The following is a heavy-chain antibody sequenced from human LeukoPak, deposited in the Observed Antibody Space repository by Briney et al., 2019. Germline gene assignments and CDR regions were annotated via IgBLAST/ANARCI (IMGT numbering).Heavy chain of an antibody. D-gene: IGHD1-26*01. Sequence: PGGSLRLSCAASGFTFSSYGMHWVRQAPGKGLEWVVVIWYDGSNKYYADSVKGRFTISRDNSKNTLYLQMNSLRAEDTAVYYCARDSHAVGATFFDYWGQGTLVTVSS. CDR1: GFTFSSYG. V-gene: IGHV3-33*01. CDR3: ARDSHAVGATFFDY. CDR2: IWYDGSNK. J-gene: IGHJ4*02.